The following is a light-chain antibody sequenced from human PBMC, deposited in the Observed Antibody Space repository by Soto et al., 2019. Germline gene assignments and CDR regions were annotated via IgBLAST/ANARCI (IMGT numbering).Light chain of an antibody. Sequence: EIVLTQSPATLSLSPGERATLSCRASKSVSSYLAWYQQKPGQAPRLLIYDASNRATGIPARFSGSGSGTDFTLTISSLEPEDLAVYYCQQRSNWPPITFGQGTRLEIK. CDR2: DAS. CDR3: QQRSNWPPIT. CDR1: KSVSSY. V-gene: IGKV3-11*01. J-gene: IGKJ5*01.